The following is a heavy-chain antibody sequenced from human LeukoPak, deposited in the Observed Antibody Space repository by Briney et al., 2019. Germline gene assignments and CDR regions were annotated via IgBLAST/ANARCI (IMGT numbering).Heavy chain of an antibody. J-gene: IGHJ3*01. V-gene: IGHV3-30-3*01. Sequence: GKSVTLSCAASGFIFSNFAMHWVRQAPGKGLEWLAVISHEGGNTNYADSVKGRFIVSRDNSKNTLFLQMNTLKFEDTSLYYCARGCDPLPTAIGSAAFDLWGQGTLVTVSS. CDR2: ISHEGGNT. D-gene: IGHD2-21*02. CDR1: GFIFSNFA. CDR3: ARGCDPLPTAIGSAAFDL.